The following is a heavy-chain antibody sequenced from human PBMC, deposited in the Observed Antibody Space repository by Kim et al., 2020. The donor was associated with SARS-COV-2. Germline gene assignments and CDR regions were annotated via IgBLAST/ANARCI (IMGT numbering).Heavy chain of an antibody. CDR1: GFTFSSYA. J-gene: IGHJ5*02. CDR3: ARDHSGSYYNWFDP. D-gene: IGHD1-26*01. V-gene: IGHV3-30*04. Sequence: GGSLRLSCAASGFTFSSYAMHWVRQAPGKGLEWVAVISYDGSNKYYADSVKGRFTISRDNSKNTLYLQMNSLRAEDTAVYYCARDHSGSYYNWFDPWGQGTLVTVSS. CDR2: ISYDGSNK.